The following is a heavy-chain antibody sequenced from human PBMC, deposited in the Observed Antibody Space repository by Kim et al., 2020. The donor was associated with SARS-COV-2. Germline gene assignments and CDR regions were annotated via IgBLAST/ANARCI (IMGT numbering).Heavy chain of an antibody. CDR2: ITSSSTYI. CDR3: ARTTMVRGVILVENYYYMDV. Sequence: GGSLRLSCAASGFTFSSYNMNWVRQAPGKGLEWVSSITSSSTYIYYADSVKGRFTISRDNAKNSLYLQMNGLRDEDTAVYFCARTTMVRGVILVENYYYMDVWGKGTTVTVSS. V-gene: IGHV3-21*01. D-gene: IGHD3-10*01. J-gene: IGHJ6*03. CDR1: GFTFSSYN.